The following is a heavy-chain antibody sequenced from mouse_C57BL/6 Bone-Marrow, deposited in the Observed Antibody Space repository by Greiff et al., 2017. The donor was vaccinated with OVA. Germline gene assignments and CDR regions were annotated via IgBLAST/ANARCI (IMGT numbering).Heavy chain of an antibody. Sequence: VQLQESGAELVRPGTSVKVSCKASGYAFTNYLIEWVKQRPGQGLEWIGVINPGSGGTNYNEKFKGKATLTADKSSSTAYMQLSSLTSEDSAVYFCAIWGYYYGSSYGYYAMDYWGQGTSVTVSS. D-gene: IGHD1-1*01. CDR3: AIWGYYYGSSYGYYAMDY. CDR2: INPGSGGT. CDR1: GYAFTNYL. J-gene: IGHJ4*01. V-gene: IGHV1-54*01.